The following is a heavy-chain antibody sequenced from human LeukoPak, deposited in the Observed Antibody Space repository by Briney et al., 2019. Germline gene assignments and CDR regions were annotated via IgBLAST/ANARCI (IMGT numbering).Heavy chain of an antibody. D-gene: IGHD3-10*01. CDR1: GYTFTSDD. CDR3: ARGNYYGSANYYYMDV. CDR2: ISTHNGDT. V-gene: IGHV1-18*01. J-gene: IGHJ6*03. Sequence: ASVKVSCKASGYTFTSDDITWVRQAPGQGLAWMGWISTHNGDTNYAQKFQGRVTMTTDTSTSTAYMEVSSLRSEDTAVYYCARGNYYGSANYYYMDVWGKGTTVTISS.